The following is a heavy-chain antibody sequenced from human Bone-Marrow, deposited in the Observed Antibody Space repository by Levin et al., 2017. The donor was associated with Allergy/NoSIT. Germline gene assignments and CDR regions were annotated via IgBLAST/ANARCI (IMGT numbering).Heavy chain of an antibody. CDR3: AKDMGWNCSGGSCYSFDY. CDR1: GFSFSKYG. J-gene: IGHJ4*02. V-gene: IGHV3-30*18. Sequence: LPGGSLRLSCEASGFSFSKYGMHWVRQAPGKGLEWVALISSVGSDIYYADSVKGHFSISRDNSKNTLYLQMNSLRAEDTAMYYCAKDMGWNCSGGSCYSFDYWGQGTLVTVSS. CDR2: ISSVGSDI. D-gene: IGHD2-15*01.